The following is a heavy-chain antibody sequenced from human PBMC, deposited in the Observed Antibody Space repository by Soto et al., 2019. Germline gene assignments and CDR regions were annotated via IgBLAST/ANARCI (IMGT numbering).Heavy chain of an antibody. CDR1: GFTFRSYW. D-gene: IGHD2-2*01. Sequence: GGSLRLSCAASGFTFRSYWMYWVRQGPEKGLVWASRINTDGSVTNYAEFVKGRFTISRDNAKNTLYLQMNSLTAEDTAVYYCARAGLGYCTSTSCHPGFDIWGQGTMVTVSS. CDR3: ARAGLGYCTSTSCHPGFDI. V-gene: IGHV3-74*01. J-gene: IGHJ3*02. CDR2: INTDGSVT.